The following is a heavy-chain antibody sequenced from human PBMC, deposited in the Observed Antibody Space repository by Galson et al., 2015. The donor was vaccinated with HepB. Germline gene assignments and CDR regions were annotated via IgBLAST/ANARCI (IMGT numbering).Heavy chain of an antibody. CDR1: GDSFSSSS. V-gene: IGHV1-69*06. D-gene: IGHD5-12*01. CDR3: ARDGGGIVTTTAFDY. Sequence: SVKVSCKASGDSFSSSSINWVRQAPGHGLEWMGWIIPVFGTSTYAQKFQDRVTITADKSTNTAYMELSSLRSEDTAVYYCARDGGGIVTTTAFDYWGQGTLVTVSS. J-gene: IGHJ4*02. CDR2: IIPVFGTS.